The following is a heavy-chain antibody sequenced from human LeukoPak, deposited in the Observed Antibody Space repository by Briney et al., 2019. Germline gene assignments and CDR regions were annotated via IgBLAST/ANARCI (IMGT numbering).Heavy chain of an antibody. CDR3: ARSHGSSWLFDAFDI. CDR1: GYSFTSYW. CDR2: IYPGDSDT. V-gene: IGHV5-51*01. D-gene: IGHD6-13*01. Sequence: GESLKISCKGSGYSFTSYWIGWVRQMPGKGLEGMVIIYPGDSDTRYSPSFQGQVTISAGKSISTAYLQWRSLRASDTAMYYCARSHGSSWLFDAFDIWGQGTMVTVSS. J-gene: IGHJ3*02.